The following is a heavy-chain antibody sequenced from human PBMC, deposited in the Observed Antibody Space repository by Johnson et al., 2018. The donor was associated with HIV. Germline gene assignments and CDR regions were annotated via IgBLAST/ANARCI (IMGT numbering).Heavy chain of an antibody. V-gene: IGHV3-15*01. Sequence: EVHLVESGGGLVKPGGSLRLSCAASGFTFSNAWMSWVRQAPGKGLEWVGRIKSKTDGGTTDYSAPVKGRFTISRDDSKNTLYLQMNSLKTEDTAVYYCTTSGEVEMATIVAFDIWGQGTMVTVSS. CDR2: IKSKTDGGTT. CDR1: GFTFSNAW. CDR3: TTSGEVEMATIVAFDI. J-gene: IGHJ3*02. D-gene: IGHD5-24*01.